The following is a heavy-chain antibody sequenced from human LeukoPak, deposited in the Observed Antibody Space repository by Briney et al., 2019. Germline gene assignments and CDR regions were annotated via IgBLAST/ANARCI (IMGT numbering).Heavy chain of an antibody. Sequence: SETLSLTCTVSGGSISSSSYYWGWSRQPPGKGLEWSGSIYYSGSTYYNPSLKSRVTISVDTSKNQFSLKLSSVTAADTAVYYCARDPIRITMIVVPRWAFDIWGQGTMVTVSS. CDR2: IYYSGST. D-gene: IGHD3-22*01. CDR3: ARDPIRITMIVVPRWAFDI. J-gene: IGHJ3*02. V-gene: IGHV4-39*07. CDR1: GGSISSSSYY.